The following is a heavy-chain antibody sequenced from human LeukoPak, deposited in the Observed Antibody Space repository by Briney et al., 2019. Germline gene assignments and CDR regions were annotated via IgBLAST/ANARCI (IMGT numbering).Heavy chain of an antibody. CDR2: IIPILGIA. CDR3: ARDPLTYYYDSSGYYPYYFDY. Sequence: ASVKVSCKASGGTFSSYAISWVRQAPGQGLEWMGRIIPILGIANYAQKFQGRVTITADKSTSTAYMELSSLRSEDTAVYYCARDPLTYYYDSSGYYPYYFDYWGQGTLVTVSS. V-gene: IGHV1-69*04. CDR1: GGTFSSYA. D-gene: IGHD3-22*01. J-gene: IGHJ4*02.